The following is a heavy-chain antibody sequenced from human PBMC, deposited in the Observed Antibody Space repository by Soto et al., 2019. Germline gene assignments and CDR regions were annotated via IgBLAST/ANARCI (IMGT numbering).Heavy chain of an antibody. J-gene: IGHJ1*01. CDR1: GGSISSGGYY. CDR2: IHHSGST. D-gene: IGHD3-10*01. V-gene: IGHV4-31*03. Sequence: QVQLQESGPGLVKASQTLSLTCNVSGGSISSGGYYWTWIRQHPGKGLEWIGNIHHSGSTFYNPSPKSRVSLSVDPSKNQFSLKLSSVTAADTAVYFCVRGVLSWGQGTLVTVSS. CDR3: VRGVLS.